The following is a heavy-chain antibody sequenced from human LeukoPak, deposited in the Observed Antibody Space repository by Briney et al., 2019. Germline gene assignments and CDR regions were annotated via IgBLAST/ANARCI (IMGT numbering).Heavy chain of an antibody. CDR2: IKQDGSEK. V-gene: IGHV3-7*01. D-gene: IGHD6-19*01. CDR3: ARDRQWLVSEAFDI. CDR1: GFTFSSYW. Sequence: GGSLRLSCTASGFTFSSYWMSWVRQAPGKGLEWVANIKQDGSEKDYVDSVKGRFTISRDNAKNSLYLQMNSLRAEDTAVYYCARDRQWLVSEAFDIWGQGTMVTVSS. J-gene: IGHJ3*02.